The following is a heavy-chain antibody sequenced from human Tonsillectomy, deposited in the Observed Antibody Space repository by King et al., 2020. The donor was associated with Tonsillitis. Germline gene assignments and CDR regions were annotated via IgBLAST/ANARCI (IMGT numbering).Heavy chain of an antibody. V-gene: IGHV3-43*02. D-gene: IGHD3-3*01. CDR3: AQSRSYYDFWSGSQDYYYMDV. CDR1: GFTFDDYA. Sequence: VQLVESGGGVVQPGGSLRLSCAASGFTFDDYAMHWVRQAPGKCLEWVSLISGEGGSTYSADSVKGRFTISRDNSKNSLYLQMNSLRTEDTALYYCAQSRSYYDFWSGSQDYYYMDVWGKGTTVTVSS. J-gene: IGHJ6*03. CDR2: ISGEGGST.